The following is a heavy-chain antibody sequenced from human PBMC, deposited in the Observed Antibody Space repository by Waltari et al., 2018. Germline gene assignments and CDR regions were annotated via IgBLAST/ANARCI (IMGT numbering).Heavy chain of an antibody. J-gene: IGHJ4*02. Sequence: QVQLVESGGGVVQPGMSLRLPCAASGFSLGSFGMHWVRQAPGKGLEWVALIFFGGGDTFYADSVRGRFTISRDNSKNTLYLDINSLRLDDTAIYYCAKDAFGNTYLDHWGQGTLVTVSS. D-gene: IGHD3-10*01. CDR1: GFSLGSFG. CDR2: IFFGGGDT. V-gene: IGHV3-30*19. CDR3: AKDAFGNTYLDH.